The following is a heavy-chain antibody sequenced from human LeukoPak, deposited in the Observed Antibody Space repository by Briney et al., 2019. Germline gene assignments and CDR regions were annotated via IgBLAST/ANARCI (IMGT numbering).Heavy chain of an antibody. CDR1: GYTFTSYY. CDR2: INPSGGST. CDR3: ARGVRNHDYGDLYHLY. V-gene: IGHV1-46*01. Sequence: ASVKVSCKASGYTFTSYYMHWVRQAPGQGLEWMGVINPSGGSTTYAQKFQGRVTMTRDTSISTAYMELSRLRSDDTAVYHCARGVRNHDYGDLYHLYWGQGTLVTVSS. J-gene: IGHJ4*02. D-gene: IGHD4-17*01.